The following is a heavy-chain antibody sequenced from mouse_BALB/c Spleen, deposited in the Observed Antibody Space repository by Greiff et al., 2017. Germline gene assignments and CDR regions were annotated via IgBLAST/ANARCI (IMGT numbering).Heavy chain of an antibody. D-gene: IGHD1-1*02. Sequence: QVQLQQSGPGLVAPSQSLSITCTVSGFSLTGYGVTWVRQPPGKGLEWLGVIWAGGSTNYNSALMSRLSISKDNSKSQVFLKMNSLQTDDTAMYYCARDGGWSPRNYYAMDYWGQGTSVTVSS. CDR1: GFSLTGYG. CDR3: ARDGGWSPRNYYAMDY. V-gene: IGHV2-9*02. CDR2: IWAGGST. J-gene: IGHJ4*01.